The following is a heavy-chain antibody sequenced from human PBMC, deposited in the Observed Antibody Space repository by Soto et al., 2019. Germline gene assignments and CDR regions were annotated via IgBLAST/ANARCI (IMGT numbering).Heavy chain of an antibody. CDR2: IYHSGST. CDR3: ARRGTIFGVVIKANWFDP. J-gene: IGHJ5*02. V-gene: IGHV4-4*02. Sequence: SETLSLTCGVSGGSISSSNWWSWVRQPPGKGLEWIGEIYHSGSTNYNPSLKSRVTISVDKSKNQFSLKLSSVTAADTAVYYCARRGTIFGVVIKANWFDPWGQGTLVTVSS. D-gene: IGHD3-3*01. CDR1: GGSISSSNW.